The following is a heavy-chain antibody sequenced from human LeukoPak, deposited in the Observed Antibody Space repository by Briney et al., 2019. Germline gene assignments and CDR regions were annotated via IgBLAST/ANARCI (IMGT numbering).Heavy chain of an antibody. J-gene: IGHJ6*02. Sequence: ASVKVSCKASGYTFTGYYMHWVRQAPGQGLEWMGGIIPIFGTANYAQKFQGRVTITADESTSTAYMELSSLRSEDTAVYYCARVVEPYYGMDAWGQGTTVTVSS. CDR1: GYTFTGYY. V-gene: IGHV1-69*13. CDR3: ARVVEPYYGMDA. D-gene: IGHD3-10*01. CDR2: IIPIFGTA.